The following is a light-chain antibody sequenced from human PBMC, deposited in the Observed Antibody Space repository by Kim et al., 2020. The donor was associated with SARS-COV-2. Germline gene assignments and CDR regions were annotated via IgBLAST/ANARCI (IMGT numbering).Light chain of an antibody. J-gene: IGKJ4*01. V-gene: IGKV1-16*01. CDR3: QQYYSYPLT. Sequence: DIQMTQSPSSLSASVGDRVTITCRASQGISSSLAWYQQKPGTAPKSLIYAAFNLQTGVPSRFSGSGSGTDFTLTISSLQPEDIATYFCQQYYSYPLTFGGGTKLEIK. CDR2: AAF. CDR1: QGISSS.